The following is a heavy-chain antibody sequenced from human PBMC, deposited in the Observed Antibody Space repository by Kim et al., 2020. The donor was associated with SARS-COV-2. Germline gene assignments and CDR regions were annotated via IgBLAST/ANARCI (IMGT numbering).Heavy chain of an antibody. CDR1: GFDFSYYA. CDR2: IHARGT. Sequence: GGSLRLSCVASGFDFSYYAMTWVRQAPGKGLEWVSTIHARGTHYADSVEGRFIISRDDSKNNLFLQMDSLRAEDTAVYYYVKGLRYFDYWGQGSLVTVSS. V-gene: IGHV3-23*01. D-gene: IGHD3-10*01. CDR3: VKGLRYFDY. J-gene: IGHJ4*02.